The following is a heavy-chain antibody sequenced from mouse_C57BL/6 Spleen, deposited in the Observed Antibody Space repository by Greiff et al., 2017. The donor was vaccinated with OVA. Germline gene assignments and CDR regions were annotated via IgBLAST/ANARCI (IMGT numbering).Heavy chain of an antibody. J-gene: IGHJ2*01. CDR3: AREPVLDY. Sequence: VQLQQSGAELVKPGASVKLSCTASGFNIKDYYMHWVKQRTEQGLEWIGRIDPEDGETKYDPKFQGKATITADTSSNTAYLQLSSLTSEDTAVYYCAREPVLDYWGQGTTLTVSS. CDR1: GFNIKDYY. V-gene: IGHV14-2*01. CDR2: IDPEDGET.